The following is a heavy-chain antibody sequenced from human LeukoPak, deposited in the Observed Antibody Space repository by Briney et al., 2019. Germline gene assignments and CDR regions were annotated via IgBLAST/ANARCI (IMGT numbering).Heavy chain of an antibody. CDR2: INHSGST. CDR1: GGSISTYY. D-gene: IGHD5-18*01. J-gene: IGHJ6*04. Sequence: KTSETLSLTCTVSGGSISTYYWGWIRQPPGKGLEWIGEINHSGSTNYNPSLKSRVTISVDTSKNQFSLKLSSVTAADTAVYYCARGRPGYSYHKGWDVWGKGTTVTVSS. V-gene: IGHV4-34*01. CDR3: ARGRPGYSYHKGWDV.